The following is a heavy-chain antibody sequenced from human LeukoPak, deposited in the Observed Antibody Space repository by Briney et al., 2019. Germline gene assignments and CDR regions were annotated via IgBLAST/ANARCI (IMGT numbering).Heavy chain of an antibody. D-gene: IGHD2-2*01. J-gene: IGHJ4*02. CDR2: INPNSGGT. Sequence: ASGKVACKASGYTFTGYYMDWVRQAPGQGLEWMTWINPNSGGTYYAQNFHDRITMTRDTSISTAYMELSRLSSDDTAIYYCARANALYCSSTSCLFDYWGQGTLVTVSS. V-gene: IGHV1-2*02. CDR1: GYTFTGYY. CDR3: ARANALYCSSTSCLFDY.